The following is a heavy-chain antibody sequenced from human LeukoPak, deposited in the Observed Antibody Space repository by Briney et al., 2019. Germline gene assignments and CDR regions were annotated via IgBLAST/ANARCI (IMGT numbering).Heavy chain of an antibody. Sequence: SETLSLTCAVYGGSFSGYYWSWIRQPPGKGLEWIGEINHSGSTNYNPSLKGRVTISVDTSKNQFSLKLSSVTAADTAVYYCARGHVDTAVVHFDYWGQGTLVTVSS. V-gene: IGHV4-34*01. D-gene: IGHD5-18*01. CDR1: GGSFSGYY. J-gene: IGHJ4*02. CDR3: ARGHVDTAVVHFDY. CDR2: INHSGST.